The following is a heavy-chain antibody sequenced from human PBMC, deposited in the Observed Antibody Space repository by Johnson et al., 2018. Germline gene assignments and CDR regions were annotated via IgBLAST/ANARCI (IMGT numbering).Heavy chain of an antibody. CDR1: GFSFDDYA. J-gene: IGHJ1*01. Sequence: VQLVESGGGLVQPGRSLRLSCAASGFSFDDYAMHWVRQAPGKGLEWVSGISWNSGSIAYADSVKGRFTISRDNAKKSLYLQMNSLRPEETALYYCAKDGVLWGSQYFHHWGQGTLVIVSS. D-gene: IGHD2-21*01. V-gene: IGHV3-9*01. CDR3: AKDGVLWGSQYFHH. CDR2: ISWNSGSI.